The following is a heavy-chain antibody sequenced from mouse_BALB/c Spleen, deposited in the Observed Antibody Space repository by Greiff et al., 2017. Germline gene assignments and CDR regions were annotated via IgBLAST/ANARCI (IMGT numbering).Heavy chain of an antibody. J-gene: IGHJ3*01. CDR3: AREGGYGSAWFAY. CDR2: IDPANGNT. CDR1: GFNITDTY. D-gene: IGHD1-1*01. V-gene: IGHV14-3*02. Sequence: EVQLQQSGAELVKPGASVKLSCTASGFNITDTYMHWVKQRPEQGLEWIGRIDPANGNTKYDPKFQGKATITADTSSNTAYLQLSSLTSEDTAVYYCAREGGYGSAWFAYWGQGTLVTVSA.